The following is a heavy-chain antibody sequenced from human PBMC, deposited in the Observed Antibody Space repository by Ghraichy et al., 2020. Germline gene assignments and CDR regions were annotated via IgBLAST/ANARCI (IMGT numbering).Heavy chain of an antibody. V-gene: IGHV3-74*01. CDR3: ARVKYFDSSGPYGMDV. CDR1: GFTFTSYW. CDR2: INSDGSST. D-gene: IGHD3-22*01. Sequence: LSLTCAASGFTFTSYWMHWVRQAPGKGLVWVSHINSDGSSTSYADSVKGRFTISRDNAKNTLYLQMNSLRAEDTAGYYCARVKYFDSSGPYGMDVWGQGTTVTVSS. J-gene: IGHJ6*02.